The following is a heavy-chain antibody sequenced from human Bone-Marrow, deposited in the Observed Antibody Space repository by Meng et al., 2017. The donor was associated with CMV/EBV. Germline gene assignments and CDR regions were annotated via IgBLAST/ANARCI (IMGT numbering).Heavy chain of an antibody. V-gene: IGHV3-7*01. Sequence: GGSLRLSCAASGFTVISYSMTWVRQTPGKGLEWVASIKKDGSEKYYVDSVKGRFTISRDNAETLLYLQMNSLRAEDTAIYYCARVLRVPASTKMLLDYWGQGTLVTVSS. CDR3: ARVLRVPASTKMLLDY. CDR2: IKKDGSEK. CDR1: GFTVISYS. D-gene: IGHD2-2*01. J-gene: IGHJ4*02.